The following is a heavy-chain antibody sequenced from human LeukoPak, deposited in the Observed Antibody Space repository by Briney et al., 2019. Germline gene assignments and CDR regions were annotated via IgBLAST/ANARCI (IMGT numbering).Heavy chain of an antibody. Sequence: GGSLRLSCAASGFTFSSYSMNWVRQAPGKGLEWVSSISSSGSYIYYADSVKGRFTISRDNAKNSLYLQMNSLRAEDTAVYYCASIAAAGTFDYWGQGTLVTVSS. J-gene: IGHJ4*02. CDR2: ISSSGSYI. D-gene: IGHD6-13*01. CDR1: GFTFSSYS. V-gene: IGHV3-21*01. CDR3: ASIAAAGTFDY.